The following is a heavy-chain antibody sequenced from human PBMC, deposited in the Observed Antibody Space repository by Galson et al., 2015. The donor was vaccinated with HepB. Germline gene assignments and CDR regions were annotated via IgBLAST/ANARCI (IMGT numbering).Heavy chain of an antibody. CDR1: GFTFSSHN. D-gene: IGHD4-17*01. V-gene: IGHV3-21*01. Sequence: SLRLSCAASGFTFSSHNMNWVRQAPGKGLEWVSFISSSSTYIYYADSVRGRFTISRDNAKNSLYLEMNSLRAEDTAVYYCARNYADYWPLDYWGQGTLVTVSS. CDR2: ISSSSTYI. CDR3: ARNYADYWPLDY. J-gene: IGHJ4*02.